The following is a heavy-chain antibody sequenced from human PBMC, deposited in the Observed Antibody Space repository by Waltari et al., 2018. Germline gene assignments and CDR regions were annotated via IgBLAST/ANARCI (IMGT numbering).Heavy chain of an antibody. CDR3: VIGAQHVSNWYASEYFQH. CDR1: GFTFSSYA. Sequence: EVQLLESGGGLVQPGGSLRLSCAASGFTFSSYAMSWVRQAPGKGLEWVSAISGSGGSTYYADSVKGRFTISRDKSKNTLYLQMNSLRAEETAVYYCVIGAQHVSNWYASEYFQHWGQGTLVTVSS. D-gene: IGHD6-13*01. CDR2: ISGSGGST. J-gene: IGHJ1*01. V-gene: IGHV3-23*01.